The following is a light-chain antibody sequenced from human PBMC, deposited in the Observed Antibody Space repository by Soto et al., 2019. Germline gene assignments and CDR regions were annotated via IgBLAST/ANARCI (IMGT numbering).Light chain of an antibody. CDR1: QNISSY. V-gene: IGKV1-39*01. J-gene: IGKJ4*01. Sequence: DLQMTQSPSSMSASVGARVTSTCRASQNISSYLDWYQQKPGKAPKLLIYAASSLQSGVPSRFSGSGSGTDFTLTISSLQPEDFATYYCQQSYSTPLTFGGGTKVDIK. CDR2: AAS. CDR3: QQSYSTPLT.